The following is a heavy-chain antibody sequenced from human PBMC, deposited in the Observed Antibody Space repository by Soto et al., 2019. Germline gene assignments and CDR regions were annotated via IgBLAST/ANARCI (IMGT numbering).Heavy chain of an antibody. CDR3: ARGLLEWLPYDY. CDR1: GFTVSSNY. Sequence: GSLRLSCAASGFTVSSNYMSWVRQAPGKGLEWVSVIYSGGSTYYADSVKGRFTISRDNSKNTLYLQMNSLRAEDTAVYYCARGLLEWLPYDYWGQGTLVTVSS. CDR2: IYSGGST. D-gene: IGHD3-3*01. V-gene: IGHV3-53*01. J-gene: IGHJ4*02.